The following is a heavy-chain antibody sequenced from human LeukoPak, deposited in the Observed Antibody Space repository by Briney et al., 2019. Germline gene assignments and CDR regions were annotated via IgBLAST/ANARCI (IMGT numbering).Heavy chain of an antibody. D-gene: IGHD4-23*01. J-gene: IGHJ3*02. CDR2: ISGSSGST. CDR1: GFSFSSNG. CDR3: ASEGYGGNSDAFDI. V-gene: IGHV3-23*01. Sequence: GGSLRLSCAASGFSFSSNGMSWVRQAPGKGLEWVSTISGSSGSTYYADSVKGRFTISRDNSKNTLYLQMNSLRAEDTAVYYCASEGYGGNSDAFDIWGQGTMVTVS.